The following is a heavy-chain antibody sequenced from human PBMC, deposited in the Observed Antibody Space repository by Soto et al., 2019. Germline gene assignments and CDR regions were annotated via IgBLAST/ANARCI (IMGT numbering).Heavy chain of an antibody. J-gene: IGHJ6*03. CDR2: ISYDGSNK. CDR1: GFTFSSYG. D-gene: IGHD3-3*01. V-gene: IGHV3-30*03. Sequence: GGSLRLSCAAPGFTFSSYGMHWVRQAPGKGLEWVAVISYDGSNKYYADSVKGRFTISRDNSKNTLYLQINSLRAEDTAVYYCARHAINYDFWSGYRYMDVWGKGTTVTVSS. CDR3: ARHAINYDFWSGYRYMDV.